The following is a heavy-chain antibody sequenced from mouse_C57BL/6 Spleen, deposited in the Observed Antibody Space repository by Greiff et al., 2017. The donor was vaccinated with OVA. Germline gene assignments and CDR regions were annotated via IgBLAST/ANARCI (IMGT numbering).Heavy chain of an antibody. Sequence: QVQLQQPGAELVKPGASVKMSCKASGYTFTSYWITWVKQRPGQGLEWIGDIYPGSGSTNYNEKFKSKATLTVDTSSSTAYMQLSSLTSEDSAVYYGARGGYCSSSWYFDFWGKGTTVTVSS. CDR3: ARGGYCSSSWYFDF. V-gene: IGHV1-55*01. D-gene: IGHD1-1*01. J-gene: IGHJ1*03. CDR2: IYPGSGST. CDR1: GYTFTSYW.